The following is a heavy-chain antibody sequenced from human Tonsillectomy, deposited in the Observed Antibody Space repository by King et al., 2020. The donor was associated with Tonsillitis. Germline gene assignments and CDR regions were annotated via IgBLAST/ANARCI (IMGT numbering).Heavy chain of an antibody. CDR1: GFTFSSYW. Sequence: VQLVESGGGLVQPGGSLRLSCVASGFTFSSYWMGWVRQAPGKGLEWVAYIKQDGSEQHYLDSVKGRLTISRDNAKNSLYLQMNSLRAEGTAVYYCTRGAAAPGPNFFDYWGQGTLVTVSS. CDR3: TRGAAAPGPNFFDY. J-gene: IGHJ4*02. D-gene: IGHD6-13*01. CDR2: IKQDGSEQ. V-gene: IGHV3-7*01.